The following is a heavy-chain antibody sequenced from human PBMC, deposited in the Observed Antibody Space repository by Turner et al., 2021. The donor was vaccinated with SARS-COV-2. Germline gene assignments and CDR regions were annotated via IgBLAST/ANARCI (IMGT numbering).Heavy chain of an antibody. V-gene: IGHV4-31*03. J-gene: IGHJ4*02. D-gene: IGHD3-10*01. CDR3: AGFYYGSGFPIGSHYFDY. CDR1: GGSISSGGYY. CDR2: IYSSGST. Sequence: QVQLQESGPGLVKPSQTLSLTCTVSGGSISSGGYYWSWIRRHPGKGLEWIGCIYSSGSTSYNPSLKSRVTISVDTSKNQFSLKLSSVTAADTAVYYCAGFYYGSGFPIGSHYFDYWGQGTLVTFSS.